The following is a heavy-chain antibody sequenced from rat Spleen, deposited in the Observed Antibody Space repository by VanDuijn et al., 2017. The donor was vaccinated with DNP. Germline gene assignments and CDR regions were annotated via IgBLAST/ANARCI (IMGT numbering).Heavy chain of an antibody. CDR3: SGHCYYVGYYLGWFAC. CDR1: GFTFSDSY. Sequence: EVLLVESDGGLVQPGRSLKLSCAVSGFTFSDSYMAWVRQAPAKGLEWVATISYNGGSPSYRDSVKGRFTISRDNAQSTLYLQMDSLRSEDTATYCCSGHCYYVGYYLGWFACGCQGTLFTVS. CDR2: ISYNGGSP. J-gene: IGHJ3*01. D-gene: IGHD1-12*03. V-gene: IGHV5-7*01.